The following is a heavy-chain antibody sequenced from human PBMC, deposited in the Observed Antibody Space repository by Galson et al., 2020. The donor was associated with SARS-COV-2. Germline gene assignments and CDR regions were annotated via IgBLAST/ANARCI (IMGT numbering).Heavy chain of an antibody. CDR3: AREENFFLVVTATRMCYLDY. J-gene: IGHJ4*02. CDR2: LNSSGST. Sequence: SETLSLPSAVYRGSFSRYYWSWLRQPPGQGLDWIGALNSSGSTNYNPSLNTRLTISVDTSKNHFSLKLSSVTAADTAVYYCAREENFFLVVTATRMCYLDYWGRGTLATVSS. V-gene: IGHV4-34*01. CDR1: RGSFSRYY. D-gene: IGHD2-21*02.